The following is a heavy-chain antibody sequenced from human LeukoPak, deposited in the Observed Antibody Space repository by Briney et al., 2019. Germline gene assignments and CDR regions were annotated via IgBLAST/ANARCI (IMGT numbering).Heavy chain of an antibody. V-gene: IGHV1-69*05. D-gene: IGHD2-15*01. J-gene: IGHJ4*02. CDR3: GRKAGDCGGGSCYSIDY. CDR2: IIPIFGTA. Sequence: SVKVSCKAFGGSFSSEAISWVRQAPGQGLEWVGGIIPIFGTANYAQKFQGRVTITTDESTSTAYMEVSSLRSEDTAVYYCGRKAGDCGGGSCYSIDYWGQGTLVTVSS. CDR1: GGSFSSEA.